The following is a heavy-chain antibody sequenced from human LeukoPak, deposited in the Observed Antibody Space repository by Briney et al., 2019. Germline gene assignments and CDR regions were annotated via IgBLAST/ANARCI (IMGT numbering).Heavy chain of an antibody. J-gene: IGHJ4*02. CDR3: ATGIQLWLYPFDY. CDR1: GFTFSSYG. V-gene: IGHV3-23*01. Sequence: PGGPLRLSCAASGFTFSSYGMSWVRQAPGKGLEWVSAISGSGGSTYYADSVKGRFTISRDNSKNTLYLQMNSLRAEDTAVYYCATGIQLWLYPFDYWGQGTLVTVSS. D-gene: IGHD5-18*01. CDR2: ISGSGGST.